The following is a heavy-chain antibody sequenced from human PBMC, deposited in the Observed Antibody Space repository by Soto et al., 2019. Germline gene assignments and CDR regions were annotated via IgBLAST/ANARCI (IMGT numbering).Heavy chain of an antibody. CDR1: GFTFSSYG. J-gene: IGHJ4*02. D-gene: IGHD3-22*01. CDR2: ISYDGSNK. Sequence: GGSLRLSCAASGFTFSSYGMHWVRQAPGKGLEWVAVISYDGSNKYYADSVKGRFTISRDNSKNTLYLQMNSLRAEDTAVCYCAKDGPTRTYYYDSSGYYANYFDYWGQGTLVTVSS. V-gene: IGHV3-30*18. CDR3: AKDGPTRTYYYDSSGYYANYFDY.